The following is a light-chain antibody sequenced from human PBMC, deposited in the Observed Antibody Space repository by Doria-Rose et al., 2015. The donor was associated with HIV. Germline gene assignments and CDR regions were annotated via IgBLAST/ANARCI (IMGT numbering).Light chain of an antibody. CDR2: DGS. Sequence: TQSPGTLSLSPGEGATLSRRASQSFSSTYLAWYQQKPGQAPSLLIYDGSTRATGIPDRFSASGSGTDFTLTINRLEPEDFAPYYCHQYGTSWTFGQGTKVEV. CDR3: HQYGTSWT. J-gene: IGKJ1*01. CDR1: QSFSSTY. V-gene: IGKV3-20*01.